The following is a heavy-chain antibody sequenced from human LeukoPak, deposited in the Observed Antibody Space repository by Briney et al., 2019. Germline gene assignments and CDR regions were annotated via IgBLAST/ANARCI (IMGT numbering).Heavy chain of an antibody. CDR3: AKDWGELQWLDGY. Sequence: PGGSLRLSCATSGFTFSSYGMHWVRQAPGKGLEWVTFIRHDGSHKYYAESVKGRFTISRDDSKNTLYLQMNSLRPEDTAIYYCAKDWGELQWLDGYWGQGTLVTVSS. V-gene: IGHV3-30*02. CDR2: IRHDGSHK. CDR1: GFTFSSYG. D-gene: IGHD6-19*01. J-gene: IGHJ4*02.